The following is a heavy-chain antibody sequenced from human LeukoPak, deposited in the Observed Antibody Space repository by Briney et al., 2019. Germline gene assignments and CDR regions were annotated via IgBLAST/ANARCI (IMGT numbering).Heavy chain of an antibody. Sequence: GGSLRLSCAASGFTVSSNYMSWVRQAPGKGLEWVSVIYSGGSTYYADSVKGRFTISRDNSKNTLYLQMNSLRAEDTAVYYCARETAAGYYYYYGMDVWGQGTTVTVSS. CDR1: GFTVSSNY. J-gene: IGHJ6*02. V-gene: IGHV3-66*01. CDR3: ARETAAGYYYYYGMDV. D-gene: IGHD6-13*01. CDR2: IYSGGST.